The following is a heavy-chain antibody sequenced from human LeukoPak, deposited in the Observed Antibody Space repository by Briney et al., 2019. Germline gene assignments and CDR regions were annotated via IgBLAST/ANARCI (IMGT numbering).Heavy chain of an antibody. V-gene: IGHV4-59*01. CDR1: GGSSSSYY. CDR2: IYYSGST. Sequence: PAETLSLTCTVSGGSSSSYYWSWIRQPPGKGLEWIGYIYYSGSTNYNPSLKSRVTISVDTSKNQFSLKLSSVPAADTAVYYCARKALPGNWFDPWGQGTLVTVSS. CDR3: ARKALPGNWFDP. J-gene: IGHJ5*02.